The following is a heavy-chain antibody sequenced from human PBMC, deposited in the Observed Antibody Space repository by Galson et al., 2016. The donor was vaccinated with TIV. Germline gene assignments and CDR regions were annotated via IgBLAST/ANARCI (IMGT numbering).Heavy chain of an antibody. V-gene: IGHV4-30-2*06. J-gene: IGHJ5*02. Sequence: LTCAVSGGSVSSVGYSWNWIRQSEGKGLEWIGFIYHSGNTYYNPSLKSRVTISLDGSKNQFSLRLTSVTAADTAVYYCARRVTERQYGGALSWFDPWGQGTRVIVSS. CDR1: GGSVSSVGYS. D-gene: IGHD1-1*01. CDR2: IYHSGNT. CDR3: ARRVTERQYGGALSWFDP.